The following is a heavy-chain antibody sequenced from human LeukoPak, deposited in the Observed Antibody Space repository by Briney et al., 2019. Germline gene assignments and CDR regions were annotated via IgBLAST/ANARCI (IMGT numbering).Heavy chain of an antibody. J-gene: IGHJ4*02. CDR1: GFTFSSYG. V-gene: IGHV3-30*18. Sequence: PGRSLRLSCAASGFTFSSYGMHWVRQAPGKGLEWVAVISYDGSNKYYADSVKGRFTISRDNSKNTLYLQMNSLRAEDTAVYYCAKNSVRYCSSTSCYNFDYWGQGTLVTVSS. CDR3: AKNSVRYCSSTSCYNFDY. CDR2: ISYDGSNK. D-gene: IGHD2-2*02.